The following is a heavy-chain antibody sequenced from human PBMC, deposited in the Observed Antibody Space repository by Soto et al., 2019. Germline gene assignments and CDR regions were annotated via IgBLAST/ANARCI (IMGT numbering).Heavy chain of an antibody. J-gene: IGHJ4*02. CDR2: ITGTASST. Sequence: EVQLLESGGGFVQPGGSLRLSCAASGFRFSDFAMTWVRQAPGRGLEWVSAITGTASSTYYADSVKGRFTISRDNSKXTLYLQINSLRAEDTAIYYCAKGAEGYVVSSLDSWGQGTLVTVSS. CDR1: GFRFSDFA. D-gene: IGHD5-12*01. V-gene: IGHV3-23*01. CDR3: AKGAEGYVVSSLDS.